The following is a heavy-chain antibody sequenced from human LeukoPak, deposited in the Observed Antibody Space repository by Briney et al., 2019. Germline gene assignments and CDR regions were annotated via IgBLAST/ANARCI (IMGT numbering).Heavy chain of an antibody. D-gene: IGHD6-13*01. CDR3: ARGKRGYSSSWYDY. CDR2: INHSGST. Sequence: SETLSLTCAVYGGSFSDYYWSWIRQPPGKGLEWIGEINHSGSTNSNPSLKSRVTISVDTSKNQFSLRLSSVTAADTAVYYCARGKRGYSSSWYDYWGQGTLVTVSS. V-gene: IGHV4-34*01. J-gene: IGHJ4*02. CDR1: GGSFSDYY.